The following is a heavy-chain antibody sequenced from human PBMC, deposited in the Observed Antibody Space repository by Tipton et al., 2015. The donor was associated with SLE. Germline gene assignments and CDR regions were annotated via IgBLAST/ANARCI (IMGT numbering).Heavy chain of an antibody. D-gene: IGHD3-10*01. CDR2: IYYSGST. CDR3: ARDPSYYYGSGSNGSWFDP. CDR1: GGSISSYY. V-gene: IGHV4-59*12. J-gene: IGHJ5*02. Sequence: TLSLTCTASGGSISSYYWSWIRQPPGKGLEWIGYIYYSGSTNYNPSLKSRVTISVDTSKNQFSLKLNSVTAADTAVYYCARDPSYYYGSGSNGSWFDPWGQGTLVTVSS.